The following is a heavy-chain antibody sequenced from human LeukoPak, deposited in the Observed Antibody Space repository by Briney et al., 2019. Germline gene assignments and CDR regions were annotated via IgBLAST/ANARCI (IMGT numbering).Heavy chain of an antibody. J-gene: IGHJ4*02. D-gene: IGHD6-13*01. CDR2: IYTSGST. CDR1: GGSISSYY. CDR3: ARTSHPHGSSWLFDY. Sequence: SETLSLTCTVSGGSISSYYWSWIRQPAGKGLEWIGRIYTSGSTNYNPSLKSRVTMSVDTSKNQFSLQLSSVTAADTAVYYCARTSHPHGSSWLFDYWGQGTLVTVSS. V-gene: IGHV4-4*07.